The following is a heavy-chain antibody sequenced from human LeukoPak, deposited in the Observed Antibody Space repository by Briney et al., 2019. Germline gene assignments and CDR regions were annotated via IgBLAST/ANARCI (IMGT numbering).Heavy chain of an antibody. CDR1: GGSISSYY. D-gene: IGHD5-18*01. CDR2: IYYSGST. CDR3: ARVPWEDSAMAHDY. Sequence: PSETLSLTCTVSGGSISSYYWSWIRQPPGKGLEWIGYIYYSGSTNYNPSLKSRVTISVDTSKNQFSLKLSSVTAADTAVYYCARVPWEDSAMAHDYWGQGTLVTVSS. V-gene: IGHV4-59*01. J-gene: IGHJ4*02.